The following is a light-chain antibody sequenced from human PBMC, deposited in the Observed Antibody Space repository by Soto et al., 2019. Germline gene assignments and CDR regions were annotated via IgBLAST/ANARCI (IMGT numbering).Light chain of an antibody. CDR3: QQYGSSPFT. CDR1: QSVNNN. J-gene: IGKJ5*01. V-gene: IGKV3-20*01. CDR2: SAS. Sequence: EIVMTQSPVTLSVSPGERATLSCTASQSVNNNVAWYQQKPGHTPRLLIYSASIGATGTPARFSGSGSGSDFSLTISRLGPEDFAVYYCQQYGSSPFTFGQGTRLEIK.